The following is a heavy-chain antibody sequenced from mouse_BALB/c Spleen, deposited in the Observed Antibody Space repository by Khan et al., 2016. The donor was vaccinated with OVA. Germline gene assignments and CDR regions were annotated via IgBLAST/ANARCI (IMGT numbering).Heavy chain of an antibody. Sequence: EVELGESGGGLVQPGGSLRLSCATAGFTFTDYYMSWVRQPPGKALEWLGFIRNKANDYTTEYSASVKGRFTISRDNSQSIVYLQMNTLRAEDSATYYLVREAVVYIYCYFDVWGAGTTVTVSS. CDR3: VREAVVYIYCYFDV. CDR2: IRNKANDYTT. CDR1: GFTFTDYY. J-gene: IGHJ1*01. D-gene: IGHD1-1*01. V-gene: IGHV7-3*02.